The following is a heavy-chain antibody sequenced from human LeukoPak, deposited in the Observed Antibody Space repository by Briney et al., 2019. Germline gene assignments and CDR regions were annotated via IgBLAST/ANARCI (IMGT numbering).Heavy chain of an antibody. V-gene: IGHV3-43*01. D-gene: IGHD2-15*01. Sequence: GGSLRLSCGASGFTFDDYTMYWVRQAPGKGLEWVSLISWDGGTTYYADSVKGRFTISRDNSKNSLYLQMNSLRTEDTALYYCAKEAVVSATLDYWGQGTLVTVSS. CDR1: GFTFDDYT. CDR3: AKEAVVSATLDY. J-gene: IGHJ4*02. CDR2: ISWDGGTT.